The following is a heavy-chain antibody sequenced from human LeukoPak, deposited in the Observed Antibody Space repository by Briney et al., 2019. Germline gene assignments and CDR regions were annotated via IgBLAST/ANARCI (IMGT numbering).Heavy chain of an antibody. CDR2: IIPIFGTA. D-gene: IGHD2/OR15-2a*01. CDR3: ATDFYGGRQFDY. CDR1: GGTFSSYA. J-gene: IGHJ4*02. V-gene: IGHV1-69*01. Sequence: GSSVKVSCKASGGTFSSYAISWVRQAPGQGLEWMGGIIPIFGTANYAQKFQGRVTITADESTSTAYMDLSSLRPDDTAVYYCATDFYGGRQFDYWGQGTLVTVSS.